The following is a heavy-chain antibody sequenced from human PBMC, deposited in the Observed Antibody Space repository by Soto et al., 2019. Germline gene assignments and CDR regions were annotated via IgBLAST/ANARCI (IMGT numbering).Heavy chain of an antibody. V-gene: IGHV3-21*01. CDR1: GFTFSSYS. D-gene: IGHD3-10*01. J-gene: IGHJ6*02. CDR2: ISSSSSDI. Sequence: GSLRLSCAAPGFTFSSYSLNWVRQAPGKGLEWVSSISSSSSDIYYADSVKGRFTISRDNAKNSLYLQMNSLRAEDTAVYYCARVLSRGIIISDSYYYGMDVWGQGTTVTVSS. CDR3: ARVLSRGIIISDSYYYGMDV.